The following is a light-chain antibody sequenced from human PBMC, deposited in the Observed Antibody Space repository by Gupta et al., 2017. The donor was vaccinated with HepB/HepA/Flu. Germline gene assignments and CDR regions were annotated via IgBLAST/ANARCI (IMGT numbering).Light chain of an antibody. Sequence: DIVMTQSPDSLAVSLGERATINCKSSQSVLYSANNRNYLGWYQQKSGQPPKLLIYWASTRESGVPDRFSGSGSGTDFTLTISSLQAEDVAVYYCQQYDSNSWTFGQGTKVEIK. CDR1: QSVLYSANNRNY. V-gene: IGKV4-1*01. CDR3: QQYDSNSWT. J-gene: IGKJ1*01. CDR2: WAS.